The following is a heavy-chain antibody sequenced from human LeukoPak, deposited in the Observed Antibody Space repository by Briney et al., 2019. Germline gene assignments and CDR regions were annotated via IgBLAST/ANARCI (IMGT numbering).Heavy chain of an antibody. V-gene: IGHV5-51*01. CDR3: ARPSWDSGSYSALRYLAHFDI. J-gene: IGHJ3*02. CDR2: IYPGDSDT. Sequence: GESLKISWQGSGYSFTSYWIGWVRQVPGKGLEWVGIIYPGDSDTRYSPSFQGQVTISADNSISTAYLQCSSLKASDTAMYYCARPSWDSGSYSALRYLAHFDIWGQGTMVTVSS. D-gene: IGHD1-26*01. CDR1: GYSFTSYW.